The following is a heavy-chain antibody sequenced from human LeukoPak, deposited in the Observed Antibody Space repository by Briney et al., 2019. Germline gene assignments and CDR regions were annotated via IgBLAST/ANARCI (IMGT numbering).Heavy chain of an antibody. CDR3: AKRNSGMVGFDY. Sequence: PGGSLRLSCAASGFTFSSYSMTWVRQAPGKGLEWVSTILGNGGDTYYADSVRGRFTISRDNSKHTLYLQMNSLRADDAAVYYCAKRNSGMVGFDYWGQGTLVTVSS. D-gene: IGHD6-25*01. CDR2: ILGNGGDT. CDR1: GFTFSSYS. V-gene: IGHV3-23*01. J-gene: IGHJ4*02.